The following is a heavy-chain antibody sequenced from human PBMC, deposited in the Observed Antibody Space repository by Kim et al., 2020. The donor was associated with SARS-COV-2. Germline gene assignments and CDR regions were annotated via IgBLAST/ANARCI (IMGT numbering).Heavy chain of an antibody. CDR1: GFTFSNYW. D-gene: IGHD3-16*01. V-gene: IGHV3-7*01. CDR3: ARGRGTIEY. J-gene: IGHJ4*02. CDR2: IKQDGSDN. Sequence: GGSLRLSCAASGFTFSNYWMSWVRQAPGKGLEWVASIKQDGSDNYYMDSVKGRFTISRDNTKNSLYLQMNSLRAEDTAVYPCARGRGTIEYRGQGTLVIV.